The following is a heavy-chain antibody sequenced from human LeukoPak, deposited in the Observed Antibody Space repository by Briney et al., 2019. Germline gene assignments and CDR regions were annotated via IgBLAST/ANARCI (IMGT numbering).Heavy chain of an antibody. V-gene: IGHV4-30-2*01. D-gene: IGHD3-3*01. CDR2: IYHSGST. Sequence: SETLSLTCAVSGGSISSGGYSWSWIRQPPGKGLEWIGYIYHSGSTYYNPSLKSRVTISVDRSKNQFSLKLSSVTAADTAVYYWARRRGHEFWGNYFDYWGQGTLVTVSS. CDR3: ARRRGHEFWGNYFDY. J-gene: IGHJ4*02. CDR1: GGSISSGGYS.